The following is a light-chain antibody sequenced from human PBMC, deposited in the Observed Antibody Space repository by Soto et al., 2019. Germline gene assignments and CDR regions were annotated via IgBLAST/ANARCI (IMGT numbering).Light chain of an antibody. CDR1: SSDVGGYNY. CDR3: SSYTRSSTLV. CDR2: DVS. V-gene: IGLV2-14*01. J-gene: IGLJ1*01. Sequence: QSDLPQPASVSGSPVQSITLSCPGTSSDVGGYNYVSWYQQSPGKAPKLMIYDVSTRPSGVSYRFSGSKSGNTASLTISGLQAEDEADYYCSSYTRSSTLVFGSGTKVTVL.